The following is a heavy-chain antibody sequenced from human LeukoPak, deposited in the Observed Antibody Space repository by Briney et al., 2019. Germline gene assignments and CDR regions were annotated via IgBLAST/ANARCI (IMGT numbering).Heavy chain of an antibody. V-gene: IGHV3-9*01. J-gene: IGHJ4*02. Sequence: GRSLRLSCAASGFTFDDYAMHWVRQAPGKGLEWVSGISWNSGSICYADSVKGRFTISIDNAKNSLYLQMNSLRAEDTALYYWAKGGRTRYFDWLDYLGQGTLVTVSS. CDR1: GFTFDDYA. D-gene: IGHD3-9*01. CDR3: AKGGRTRYFDWLDY. CDR2: ISWNSGSI.